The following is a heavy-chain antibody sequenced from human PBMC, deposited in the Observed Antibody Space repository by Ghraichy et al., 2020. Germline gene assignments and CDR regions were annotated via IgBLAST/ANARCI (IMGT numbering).Heavy chain of an antibody. D-gene: IGHD4-17*01. V-gene: IGHV3-23*01. CDR1: GFTFSSYA. CDR2: TSGSGGGT. CDR3: AKTSTVTTKRSTACFDY. J-gene: IGHJ4*02. Sequence: GGSLRLSCVASGFTFSSYAMSWVRQAPGKGLEWVSATSGSGGGTYYADSVKGRFTISRDSSKNTLYLQMNSLRAEDTAVYYCAKTSTVTTKRSTACFDYWGQGSLVTVSS.